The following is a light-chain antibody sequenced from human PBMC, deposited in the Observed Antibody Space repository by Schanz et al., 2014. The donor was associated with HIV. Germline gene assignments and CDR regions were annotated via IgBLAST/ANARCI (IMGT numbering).Light chain of an antibody. CDR1: SSNIGSNS. CDR3: QSYDSSLSAL. CDR2: SNN. V-gene: IGLV1-44*01. Sequence: QSVLTQPPSASGTPGQRVTISCSGSSSNIGSNSVNWYQQLPGTAPKLLISSNNQRPSGVPDRFSGSKSGSSASLAITGLQAEDEADYYCQSYDSSLSALFGGGTKLTV. J-gene: IGLJ2*01.